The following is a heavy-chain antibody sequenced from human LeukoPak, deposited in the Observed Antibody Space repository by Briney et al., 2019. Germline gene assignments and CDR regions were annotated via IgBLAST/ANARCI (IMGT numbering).Heavy chain of an antibody. CDR3: ARERRYLEWLLYHGMDV. D-gene: IGHD3-3*01. CDR1: GYTFTGYY. J-gene: IGHJ6*02. CDR2: INPNSGGT. Sequence: ASVKVSCKASGYTFTGYYMHWVRQAPGQGLEWMGWINPNSGGTNYAQKFQGRVTMTRDTSISTAYMELSRLRSDDTAVYYCARERRYLEWLLYHGMDVWGQGTTVTASS. V-gene: IGHV1-2*02.